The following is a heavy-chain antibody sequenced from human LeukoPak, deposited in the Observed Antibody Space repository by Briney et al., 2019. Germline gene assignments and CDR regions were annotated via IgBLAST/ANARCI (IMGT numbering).Heavy chain of an antibody. D-gene: IGHD2-2*01. CDR3: ARDDWRSKGYVEDF. Sequence: PGGSLRLSCAASGFTFSNYTMSWVRQAPGKGLEWVSGINTSGGTPYYTESVKGRFTISRDNSKSTLYLQMDTLKVEDTAVYFCARDDWRSKGYVEDFWGQGTLVTVSS. V-gene: IGHV3-23*01. CDR2: INTSGGTP. CDR1: GFTFSNYT. J-gene: IGHJ4*02.